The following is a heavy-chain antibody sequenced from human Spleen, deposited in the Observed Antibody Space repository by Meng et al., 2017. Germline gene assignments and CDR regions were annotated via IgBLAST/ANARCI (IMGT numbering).Heavy chain of an antibody. J-gene: IGHJ3*02. CDR1: GGSVSSGSYY. D-gene: IGHD3-22*01. V-gene: IGHV4-61*01. CDR3: AATSYYDSSGYWAFDI. CDR2: IYYSGST. Sequence: SETLSLTCSVSGGSVSSGSYYWSWIRQPPGKGLEWIGYIYYSGSTNYNPSLKSRVIISVDTSKNQFSLKLSSVTAADTAVYYCAATSYYDSSGYWAFDIWGQGTMVTVAS.